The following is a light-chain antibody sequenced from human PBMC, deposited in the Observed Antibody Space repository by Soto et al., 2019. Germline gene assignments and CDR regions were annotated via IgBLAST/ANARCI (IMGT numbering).Light chain of an antibody. CDR2: AAS. J-gene: IGKJ1*01. V-gene: IGKV1-39*01. Sequence: DIQMTQSPSSLSASVGDRVTITCRASQSISSYLNWYQQKPGKAPKLLIYAASILQSGVPSRFSGSGSGTDFTLTISSLQPEDFATDYCQQSYSTSWTFGQGTKVEIK. CDR3: QQSYSTSWT. CDR1: QSISSY.